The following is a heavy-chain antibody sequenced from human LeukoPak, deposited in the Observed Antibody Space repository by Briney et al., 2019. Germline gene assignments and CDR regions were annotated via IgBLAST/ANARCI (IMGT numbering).Heavy chain of an antibody. CDR1: GFTFSSYA. Sequence: GGSLRLSCAASGFTFSSYAMSWVRQAPGKGLEWVSAISGSGGSTYYADSVKGRFTISRDNSKNTLYLQMNSLRAEDTAVYYCARSDYGDFHYFDYWGQGTLVTASS. CDR3: ARSDYGDFHYFDY. V-gene: IGHV3-23*01. D-gene: IGHD4-17*01. CDR2: ISGSGGST. J-gene: IGHJ4*02.